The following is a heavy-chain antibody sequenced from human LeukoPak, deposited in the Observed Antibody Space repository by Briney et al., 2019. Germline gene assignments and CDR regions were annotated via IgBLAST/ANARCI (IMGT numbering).Heavy chain of an antibody. V-gene: IGHV1-2*02. CDR2: INPNSGAI. Sequence: GASVKVSCKASGYTFIDFYIHWVRQAPGQGLEWMGWINPNSGAIKYSQKFQGRVSMTRDTSITTVYMDLSSLRSDDPAVYYCARVKKLMPEFEFWGQGTLVTVSS. D-gene: IGHD2-2*01. J-gene: IGHJ4*02. CDR1: GYTFIDFY. CDR3: ARVKKLMPEFEF.